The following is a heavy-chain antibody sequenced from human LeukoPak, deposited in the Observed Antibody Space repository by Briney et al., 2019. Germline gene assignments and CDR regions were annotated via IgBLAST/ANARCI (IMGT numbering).Heavy chain of an antibody. Sequence: GGSLRLSCVASGFTFSTFAMNWVRQAPGKGLEWVSYISSSGSTIYYADSVKGRFTISRDNAKNSLYLQMNSLRAEDTAVYYCARDRSIAAAGTEGGDYWGQGTLVTVSS. CDR2: ISSSGSTI. J-gene: IGHJ4*02. CDR3: ARDRSIAAAGTEGGDY. CDR1: GFTFSTFA. V-gene: IGHV3-48*04. D-gene: IGHD6-13*01.